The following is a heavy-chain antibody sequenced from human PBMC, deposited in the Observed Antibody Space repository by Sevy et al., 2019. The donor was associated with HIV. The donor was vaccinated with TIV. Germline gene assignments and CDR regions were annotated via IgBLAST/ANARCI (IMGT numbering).Heavy chain of an antibody. CDR2: IYTSGST. V-gene: IGHV4-4*07. CDR3: AREWGGLGVPAGAIYYYYYMDV. Sequence: SETLSLTCTVSGGSISSYYWSWIRQPAGKGLEWIGRIYTSGSTNYNPSLKSRVTMSVDTSKNQFSLKLSSVTTADTAVYYCAREWGGLGVPAGAIYYYYYMDVWGKGTTVTVSS. J-gene: IGHJ6*03. CDR1: GGSISSYY. D-gene: IGHD2-2*01.